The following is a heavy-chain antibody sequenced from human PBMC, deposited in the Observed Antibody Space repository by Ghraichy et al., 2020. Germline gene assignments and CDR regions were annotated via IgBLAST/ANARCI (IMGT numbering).Heavy chain of an antibody. Sequence: GGSLRLSCAASGFTFSSYSMNWVRQAPGKGLEWVSYISSSSSTIYYADSVKGRFTISRDNAKNSLYLQMNSLRDEDTAVYYCARDQPDYYGSGSYYIGWGQGTLVTVSS. V-gene: IGHV3-48*02. CDR3: ARDQPDYYGSGSYYIG. CDR2: ISSSSSTI. CDR1: GFTFSSYS. D-gene: IGHD3-10*01. J-gene: IGHJ4*02.